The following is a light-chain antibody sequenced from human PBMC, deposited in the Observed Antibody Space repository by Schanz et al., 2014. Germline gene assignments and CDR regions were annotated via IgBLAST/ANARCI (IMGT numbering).Light chain of an antibody. Sequence: QSVLTQPPSVSGAPGQRATISCTGSGSNIGAGYAVHWYQQDPGAAPKLLIYGDYNRPSGVPDRFSGSKSGTSGTLAITGLQAEDEADYYCLSYDTSRHWVFGGGTKLTVL. J-gene: IGLJ3*02. CDR2: GDY. CDR1: GSNIGAGYA. CDR3: LSYDTSRHWV. V-gene: IGLV1-40*01.